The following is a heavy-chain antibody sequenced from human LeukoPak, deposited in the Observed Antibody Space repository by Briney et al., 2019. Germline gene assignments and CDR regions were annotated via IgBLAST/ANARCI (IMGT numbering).Heavy chain of an antibody. CDR1: GFTFSSYE. Sequence: PGGSLRLSCAASGFTFSSYEMNWVRQAPGKGPEWVSYISSSGSTIYYADSVKGRFTISRDNAKNSLYLQMNSLRAEDTAVYYCARAPAFVGALNFYYFDYWGQGTLDTASS. D-gene: IGHD1-26*01. J-gene: IGHJ4*02. CDR3: ARAPAFVGALNFYYFDY. CDR2: ISSSGSTI. V-gene: IGHV3-48*03.